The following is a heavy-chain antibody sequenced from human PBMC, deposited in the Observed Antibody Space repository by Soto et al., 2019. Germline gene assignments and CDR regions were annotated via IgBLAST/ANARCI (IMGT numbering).Heavy chain of an antibody. D-gene: IGHD1-26*01. CDR3: AREGSAVGYYGLDV. Sequence: QVQLVESGGGVVQPGRSLRLSCVASGFTFSNYVMHWVRRAPGKGLEWVAVVSFAGTNKYYPDSVKGRFTISRDNSRNTLSLEMHSLTAEDTAVYYCAREGSAVGYYGLDVW. J-gene: IGHJ6*01. V-gene: IGHV3-30-3*01. CDR1: GFTFSNYV. CDR2: VSFAGTNK.